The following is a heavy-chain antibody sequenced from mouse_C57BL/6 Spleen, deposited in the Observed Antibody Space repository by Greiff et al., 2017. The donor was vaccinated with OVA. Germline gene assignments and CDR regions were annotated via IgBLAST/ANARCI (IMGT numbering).Heavy chain of an antibody. CDR3: ASPSTGVEGVAY. V-gene: IGHV14-2*01. CDR2: IDPEDGET. Sequence: VHVKQSGAELVKPGASVKLSCTASGFNIKDYYMHWVKQRTEQGLEWIGRIDPEDGETKYAPHFPGQATITADISSNTAYLQRSSLTSEDTAVYYCASPSTGVEGVAYWGQGTLVTVSA. D-gene: IGHD1-1*01. J-gene: IGHJ3*01. CDR1: GFNIKDYY.